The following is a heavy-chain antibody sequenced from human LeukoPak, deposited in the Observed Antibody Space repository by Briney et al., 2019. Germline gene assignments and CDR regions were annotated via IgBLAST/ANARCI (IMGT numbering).Heavy chain of an antibody. Sequence: GGSLRLSCAGSGFMFRNYGMNWVRQAPGKGLEWVALISNDRSNKYYAESVKGRFTISRDNSKNTLYLQMNSLRAEDTALYYCANNRYSGYDFPLDYWGQGTLVTVSS. V-gene: IGHV3-30*18. CDR2: ISNDRSNK. J-gene: IGHJ4*02. CDR1: GFMFRNYG. CDR3: ANNRYSGYDFPLDY. D-gene: IGHD5-12*01.